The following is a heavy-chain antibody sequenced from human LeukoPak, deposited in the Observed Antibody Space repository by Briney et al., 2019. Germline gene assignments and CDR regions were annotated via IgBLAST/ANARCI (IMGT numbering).Heavy chain of an antibody. V-gene: IGHV3-7*01. J-gene: IGHJ4*02. CDR2: IKEDGSKK. CDR3: ATVLVRGPPG. Sequence: GGSLRLSCAASGFTFSSYWMNWVRQAPGKGLEWVANIKEDGSKKDYADSVKGRFSISRDNAKNSLYLQMNSLRVEDTAVYYCATVLVRGPPGWGQGTLVTVSS. CDR1: GFTFSSYW. D-gene: IGHD3-10*01.